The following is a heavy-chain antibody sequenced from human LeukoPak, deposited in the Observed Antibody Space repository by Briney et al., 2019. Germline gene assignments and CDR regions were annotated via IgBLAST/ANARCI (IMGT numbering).Heavy chain of an antibody. CDR2: IYTSGST. D-gene: IGHD2-21*02. V-gene: IGHV4-4*07. CDR1: GGSISSYY. CDR3: ALMAYCGGDCYGGYDY. Sequence: SETLSHTCTVSGGSISSYYWSWIRQPAGKGLEWIGRIYTSGSTNYNPSLKSRVTMSVDTSKNQFSLKLSSVTAADTAVYYCALMAYCGGDCYGGYDYWGQGTLVTVSS. J-gene: IGHJ4*02.